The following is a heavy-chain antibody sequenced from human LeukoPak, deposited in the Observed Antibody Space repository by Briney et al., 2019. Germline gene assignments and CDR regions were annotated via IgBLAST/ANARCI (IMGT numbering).Heavy chain of an antibody. V-gene: IGHV4-34*01. J-gene: IGHJ5*02. CDR2: INHSGST. CDR3: ARDLVNGDYNWFDP. D-gene: IGHD2-21*01. Sequence: SETLSLTCAVYGGSFSGYYWSWIRQPPGKGLEWIGEINHSGSTNYNPSLKSRVTISVDTSKNQFSLKLSSVTAADTAVYYCARDLVNGDYNWFDPWGQGTLVTVSS. CDR1: GGSFSGYY.